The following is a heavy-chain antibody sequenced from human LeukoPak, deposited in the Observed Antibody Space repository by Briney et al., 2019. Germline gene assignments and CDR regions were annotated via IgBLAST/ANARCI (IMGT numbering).Heavy chain of an antibody. CDR3: ARASYYYGSGTKYYFDY. V-gene: IGHV4-59*01. J-gene: IGHJ4*02. D-gene: IGHD3-10*01. CDR1: GGSISSYY. CDR2: IYYSGST. Sequence: PSETLSLTCTVSGGSISSYYWSWIRQPPGKGLEWIGYIYYSGSTNYNPSLKSRVTISVDTSKNQFSLKLSSVTAADTAVYYCARASYYYGSGTKYYFDYWGQGTLVTVSS.